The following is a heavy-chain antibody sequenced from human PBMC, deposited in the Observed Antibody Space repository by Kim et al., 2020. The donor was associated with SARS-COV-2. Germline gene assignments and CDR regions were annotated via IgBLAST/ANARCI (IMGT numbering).Heavy chain of an antibody. J-gene: IGHJ4*02. CDR3: ARVEFYDFWSGYLGY. V-gene: IGHV4-59*13. Sequence: SETLSLTCTVSGGSISSYYWSWIRQPPGKGLEWIGYIYYSGSTNYNPSLKSRVTISVDTSKNQFSLKLSSVTAADTAVYYCARVEFYDFWSGYLGYWGQGTLVTVSS. D-gene: IGHD3-3*01. CDR1: GGSISSYY. CDR2: IYYSGST.